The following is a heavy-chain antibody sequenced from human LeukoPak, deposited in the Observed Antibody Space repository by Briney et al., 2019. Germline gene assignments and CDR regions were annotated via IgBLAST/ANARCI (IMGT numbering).Heavy chain of an antibody. D-gene: IGHD2-2*01. CDR2: ISSSSSTI. Sequence: GGSLRLSCAASGFTFSSYSMNWVRQAPGKGLEWVSYISSSSSTIYYADSVKGRFTISRDNAKNSLYLQMNSLRDEDTAVYYCARSGYCSSTSCTDDYYYGMDVWGQGTTVTVSS. J-gene: IGHJ6*02. CDR1: GFTFSSYS. V-gene: IGHV3-48*02. CDR3: ARSGYCSSTSCTDDYYYGMDV.